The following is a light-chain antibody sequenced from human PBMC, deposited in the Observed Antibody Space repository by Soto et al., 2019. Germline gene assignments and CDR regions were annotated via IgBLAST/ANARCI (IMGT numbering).Light chain of an antibody. J-gene: IGKJ1*01. CDR3: QQYGSSPQT. CDR1: QSISSNY. CDR2: GAS. Sequence: EIVLTQSPGTLSLSPGERATLSCRASQSISSNYLAWYQQKPGQAPRLLIYGASSRATGIPARFSGGGSGTDFTLTISRLEPEDFAMYYCQQYGSSPQTFGQGTKVEIK. V-gene: IGKV3-20*01.